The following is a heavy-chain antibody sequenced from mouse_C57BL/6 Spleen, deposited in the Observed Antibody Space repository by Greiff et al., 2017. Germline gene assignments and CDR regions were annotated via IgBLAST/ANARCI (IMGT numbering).Heavy chain of an antibody. CDR2: IDPNSGGT. J-gene: IGHJ4*01. Sequence: QVQLQQPGAELVKPGASVKLSCKASGYTFTSYWMHWVKQRPGRGLEWIGRIDPNSGGTKYNEKFKSKATLTVDKPSSTAYMQLSSRTSEDSAVYYCARDDSNHFYAMDYWGQGTSVTVSS. CDR1: GYTFTSYW. D-gene: IGHD2-5*01. V-gene: IGHV1-72*01. CDR3: ARDDSNHFYAMDY.